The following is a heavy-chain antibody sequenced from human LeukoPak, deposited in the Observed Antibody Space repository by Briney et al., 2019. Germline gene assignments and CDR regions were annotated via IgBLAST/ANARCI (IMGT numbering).Heavy chain of an antibody. Sequence: PGGSLRLSCAASGFTFDDYAMHWVRHAPGKGLEWVSLISWDGGSTYYADSVRGRFTISRDNSKNTLYLQMNSLRAEDTAVYYCAPNNEYWGQGTLVTVSS. J-gene: IGHJ4*02. V-gene: IGHV3-43D*04. CDR3: APNNEY. CDR2: ISWDGGST. CDR1: GFTFDDYA. D-gene: IGHD1/OR15-1a*01.